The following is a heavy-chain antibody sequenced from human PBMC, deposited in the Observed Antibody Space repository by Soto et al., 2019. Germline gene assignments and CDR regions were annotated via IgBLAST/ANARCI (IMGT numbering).Heavy chain of an antibody. J-gene: IGHJ6*02. CDR1: GFTFSSYG. CDR3: VKDGSSGWPYYYGMDV. CDR2: ISYDGRNK. Sequence: PGGSLRLSCAASGFTFSSYGMHCVRQAPGKGLEWVAVISYDGRNKYYADSVTGRFTISRDNSKNTLYLQMSSLRAEDTAVYYCVKDGSSGWPYYYGMDVWGQGTTVTVSS. V-gene: IGHV3-30*18. D-gene: IGHD6-19*01.